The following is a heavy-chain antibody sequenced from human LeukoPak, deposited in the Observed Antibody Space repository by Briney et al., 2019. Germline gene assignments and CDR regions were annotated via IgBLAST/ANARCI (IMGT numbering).Heavy chain of an antibody. CDR2: IYYSGST. Sequence: SETLSLTCTVSGGSISSYYWSWIRQPPGKGLEWIGYIYYSGSTNYNPSLKSRVTISVDASKNQFSLKLSSVTAADTAVYYCARLRSYCSSTSCYPGWFDPWGQGTLVTVSS. J-gene: IGHJ5*02. D-gene: IGHD2-2*01. CDR3: ARLRSYCSSTSCYPGWFDP. V-gene: IGHV4-59*08. CDR1: GGSISSYY.